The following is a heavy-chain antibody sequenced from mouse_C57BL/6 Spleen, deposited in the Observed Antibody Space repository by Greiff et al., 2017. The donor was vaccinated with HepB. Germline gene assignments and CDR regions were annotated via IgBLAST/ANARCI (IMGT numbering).Heavy chain of an antibody. Sequence: QVQLQQSGAELVKPGASVKLSCKASGYTFTSYWMHWVKQRPGRGLEWIGRIDPNSGGTKYNEKFKSKATLTVDKPSSTAYMQLSSLTSEDSAVYYCARSEIYYDYDGAWFAYWGQGTLVTVSA. CDR2: IDPNSGGT. CDR3: ARSEIYYDYDGAWFAY. V-gene: IGHV1-72*01. J-gene: IGHJ3*01. D-gene: IGHD2-4*01. CDR1: GYTFTSYW.